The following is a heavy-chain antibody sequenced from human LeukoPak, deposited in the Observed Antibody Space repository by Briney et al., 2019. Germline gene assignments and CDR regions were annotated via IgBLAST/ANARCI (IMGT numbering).Heavy chain of an antibody. CDR3: APLDGGGRIFDY. J-gene: IGHJ4*02. V-gene: IGHV1-2*02. CDR1: GYTFTGYY. CDR2: INPNSGGT. Sequence: ASVKVSCKASGYTFTGYYMHWVRQAPGQGLGWMGWINPNSGGTNYAQKFQGRVTMTRDTSISTAYMELSRLRSDDTAVYYCAPLDGGGRIFDYWGQGTLVTVSS. D-gene: IGHD2-15*01.